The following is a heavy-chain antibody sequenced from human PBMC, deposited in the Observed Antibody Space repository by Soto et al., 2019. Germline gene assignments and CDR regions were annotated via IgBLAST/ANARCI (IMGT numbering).Heavy chain of an antibody. V-gene: IGHV3-30*18. D-gene: IGHD3-10*01. CDR3: AKSGYDGGPTLFLQE. J-gene: IGHJ1*01. Sequence: QVQLVESGGGVVQPGRSLRLSCAGSGFTFSSYGMHWVRQAPGKGLVWVAVMSYDGSEKYYGDSVKGRVTISRDNSKNTMYLQMNSLRAEDTAVYYCAKSGYDGGPTLFLQEWGQGTLVTVSS. CDR2: MSYDGSEK. CDR1: GFTFSSYG.